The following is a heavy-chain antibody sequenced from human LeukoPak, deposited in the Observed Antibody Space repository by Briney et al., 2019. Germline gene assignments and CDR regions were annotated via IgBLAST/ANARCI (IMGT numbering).Heavy chain of an antibody. J-gene: IGHJ4*02. CDR1: GFTFSSYG. Sequence: GRPLRLACEASGFTFSSYGMHWVRQAPGKGLEWVAVIWHDGSNEHYADSVKGRFSISRDDSKNTLYLQMDSLRAEDTAIYYCARAGAFGGDSAVYWGQGTLVTVSS. V-gene: IGHV3-33*01. CDR2: IWHDGSNE. D-gene: IGHD3-10*01. CDR3: ARAGAFGGDSAVY.